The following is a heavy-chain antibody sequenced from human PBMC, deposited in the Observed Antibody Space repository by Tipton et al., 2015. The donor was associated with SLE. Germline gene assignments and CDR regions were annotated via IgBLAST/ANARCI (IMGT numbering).Heavy chain of an antibody. V-gene: IGHV4-39*07. CDR3: ARHYGSITILEWSGYPHDAFDI. J-gene: IGHJ3*02. CDR2: IYYSGST. Sequence: TLSLTCTVSGGSVSSGRYYWACIRQPPGKGPEWIGTIYYSGSTYSYPSLKSRITISVDTSKNQFSLKLSSVTAADTAVYYCARHYGSITILEWSGYPHDAFDIWGQGTKVTVSS. D-gene: IGHD3-3*01. CDR1: GGSVSSGRYY.